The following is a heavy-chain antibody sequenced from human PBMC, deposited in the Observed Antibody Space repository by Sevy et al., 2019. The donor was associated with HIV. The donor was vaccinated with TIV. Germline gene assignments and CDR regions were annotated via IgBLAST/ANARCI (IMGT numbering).Heavy chain of an antibody. CDR1: GGTFSSYA. V-gene: IGHV1-69*13. J-gene: IGHJ6*02. D-gene: IGHD3-22*01. CDR2: IIPIFGTA. CDR3: AREYYDSSGSGYYYYGMDV. Sequence: ASVKVSCKASGGTFSSYAISWVRQAPGQGIEWMGGIIPIFGTANYAQKFQGRVTITADESTSTAYMELSSLRSEDTAVYYCAREYYDSSGSGYYYYGMDVSGQRTTVTVSS.